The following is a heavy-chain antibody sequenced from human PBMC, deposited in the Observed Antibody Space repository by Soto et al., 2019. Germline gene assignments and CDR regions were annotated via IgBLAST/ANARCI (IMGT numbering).Heavy chain of an antibody. CDR1: GFTFSSYG. CDR2: IWYDGSNK. J-gene: IGHJ5*02. Sequence: GGSLRLSCAASGFTFSSYGMHWVRQAPGKGLEWVAVIWYDGSNKYYADSVKGRFTISRDNSKNTLYLQMNSLRAEDTAVYYCARHYYDSSGYDWFDPWGQGTLVTVSS. D-gene: IGHD3-22*01. CDR3: ARHYYDSSGYDWFDP. V-gene: IGHV3-33*01.